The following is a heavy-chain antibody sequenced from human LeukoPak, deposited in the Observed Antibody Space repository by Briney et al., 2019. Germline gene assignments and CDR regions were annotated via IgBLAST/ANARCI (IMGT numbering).Heavy chain of an antibody. V-gene: IGHV4-59*08. CDR1: GGSISGYY. J-gene: IGHJ3*02. CDR3: ARYSGSYYRAFDI. D-gene: IGHD1-26*01. CDR2: IYSSGST. Sequence: SETLSLTCTVSGGSISGYYWSWIRQPPGKGLEWIGYIYSSGSTNYNPSLKSRVTISLDTSKNQFSLKLSSVTAADTAVYYCARYSGSYYRAFDIWGQGTMVTVSS.